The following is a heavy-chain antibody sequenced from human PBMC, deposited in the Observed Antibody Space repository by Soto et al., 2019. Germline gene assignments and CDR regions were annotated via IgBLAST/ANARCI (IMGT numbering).Heavy chain of an antibody. CDR2: INPNSGGT. CDR3: ARMYCSGGSCYYYGMDV. V-gene: IGHV1-2*04. Sequence: ASVKVSCKASGYTFTGYYMHWVRQAPGQGLEWMGWINPNSGGTNYAQKFQGWVTMTRDTSISTAYMELSRLRSDDTAVYYCARMYCSGGSCYYYGMDVWGQGTTVTVSS. CDR1: GYTFTGYY. J-gene: IGHJ6*02. D-gene: IGHD2-15*01.